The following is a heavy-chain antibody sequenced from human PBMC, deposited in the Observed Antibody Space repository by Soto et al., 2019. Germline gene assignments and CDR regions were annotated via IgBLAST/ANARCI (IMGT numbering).Heavy chain of an antibody. CDR3: ARGHSRIYGKAKDNWFDP. V-gene: IGHV1-8*01. CDR1: GYTFTSYD. CDR2: MNPNGGNT. D-gene: IGHD4-17*01. Sequence: QVQLVQSGAEVKKPGASVKVSCKASGYTFTSYDINWVRQATGQGLEWMGWMNPNGGNTGYAQKLHGRATMTRDTSISTAYRELSSLRSEDTAVYYCARGHSRIYGKAKDNWFDPWGQGTLVTVSS. J-gene: IGHJ5*02.